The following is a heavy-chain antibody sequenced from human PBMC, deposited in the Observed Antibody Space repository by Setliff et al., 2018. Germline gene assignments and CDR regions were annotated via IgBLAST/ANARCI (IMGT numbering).Heavy chain of an antibody. J-gene: IGHJ4*01. V-gene: IGHV1-18*01. D-gene: IGHD4-17*01. CDR1: GYIFTRYR. CDR2: ISTRNDT. Sequence: ASVKVSCKASGYIFTRYRITWVRQSPGQGLEWMGWISTRNDTGYAQKFKGRVTLTTDTSTNTAYMGLRSLRSDDTAVYYCARRSGDRGMTTGWPDDFDYWGRGTLVTVSS. CDR3: ARRSGDRGMTTGWPDDFDY.